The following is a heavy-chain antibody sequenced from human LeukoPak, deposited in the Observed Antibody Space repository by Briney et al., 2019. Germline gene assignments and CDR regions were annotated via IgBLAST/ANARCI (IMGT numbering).Heavy chain of an antibody. Sequence: SETLSLTCAVYGGPFSGYYWSWIRQPPGKGLEWIGEINHSGSTNYNPSLKSRVTISVDTSKNQFSLKLSSVTAADTAVYYCAKKRGYSYGRPFDPWGQGTLVTVSS. CDR2: INHSGST. J-gene: IGHJ5*02. CDR1: GGPFSGYY. D-gene: IGHD5-18*01. V-gene: IGHV4-34*01. CDR3: AKKRGYSYGRPFDP.